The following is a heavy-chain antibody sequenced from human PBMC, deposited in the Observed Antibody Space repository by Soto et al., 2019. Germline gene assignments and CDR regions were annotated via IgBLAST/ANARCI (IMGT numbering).Heavy chain of an antibody. V-gene: IGHV3-30*03. D-gene: IGHD6-19*01. J-gene: IGHJ1*01. CDR3: ARTGYSSEWVYFQH. CDR1: GFTFSSFG. CDR2: ISYDGTNT. Sequence: QVQLVESGGAVVQPGTSLRLSCAASGFTFSSFGMHWVRQAPGKGLEWVAIISYDGTNTYYGDSVKGRFTISRDNSKNTLHLQVNNLRVEDTAVYYCARTGYSSEWVYFQHWGQGTLVIVSS.